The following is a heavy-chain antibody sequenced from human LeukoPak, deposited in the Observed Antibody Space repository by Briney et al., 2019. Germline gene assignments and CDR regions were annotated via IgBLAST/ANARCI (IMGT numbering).Heavy chain of an antibody. V-gene: IGHV5-51*01. Sequence: RASVKVSCKASGYSFTSYWIDWVRQVPGKGLEWMGIIYPGDSDTRYNPSFQGQVTISVDKSIATAYLQWSSLKASDTAIYYCARSTGYAFSYIDFWAQGTLVTVSS. CDR1: GYSFTSYW. CDR2: IYPGDSDT. D-gene: IGHD1-1*01. J-gene: IGHJ4*02. CDR3: ARSTGYAFSYIDF.